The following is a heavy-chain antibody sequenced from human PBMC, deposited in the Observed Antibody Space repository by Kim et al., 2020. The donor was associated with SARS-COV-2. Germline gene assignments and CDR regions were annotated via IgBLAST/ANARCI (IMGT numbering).Heavy chain of an antibody. CDR1: GFTFSSYG. CDR3: ARRPAYYYYYGMDV. CDR2: IWYDGSNK. J-gene: IGHJ6*02. Sequence: GGSLRLSCAASGFTFSSYGMHWVRQAPGKGLEWVAVIWYDGSNKYYADSVKGRFTISRDNSKNTLYLQMNSLRAEDTAVYYCARRPAYYYYYGMDVWGRGTTVTFSS. V-gene: IGHV3-33*01. D-gene: IGHD6-25*01.